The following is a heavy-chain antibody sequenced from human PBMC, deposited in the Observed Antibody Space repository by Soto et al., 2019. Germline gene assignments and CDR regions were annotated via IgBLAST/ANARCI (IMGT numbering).Heavy chain of an antibody. CDR3: ARATSYRNWFDP. CDR2: MYYSGST. CDR1: GGSISSCY. Sequence: PSETLSLTCTVSGGSISSCYWIWIRQPPGKGLEWIGYMYYSGSTDYNPSLKSRVTMSVDTSKNQFSLSLRSVTAADTAVYYCARATSYRNWFDPWGQGTLVTVSS. D-gene: IGHD3-10*01. V-gene: IGHV4-59*01. J-gene: IGHJ5*02.